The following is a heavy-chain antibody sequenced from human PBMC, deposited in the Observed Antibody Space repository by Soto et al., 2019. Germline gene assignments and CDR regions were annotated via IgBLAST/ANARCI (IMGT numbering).Heavy chain of an antibody. D-gene: IGHD2-21*02. CDR1: GFVFSDYG. CDR2: ITNDGNNE. V-gene: IGHV3-30*03. Sequence: GGSLRLSCAASGFVFSDYGMHWVRQAPGKGLEWVALITNDGNNEYYRESVKGRFSISRGRSTNTVDLLMNSLRAEDTAVYYCARTYCGGDCYGHFDYWGQGTLVTVS. J-gene: IGHJ4*02. CDR3: ARTYCGGDCYGHFDY.